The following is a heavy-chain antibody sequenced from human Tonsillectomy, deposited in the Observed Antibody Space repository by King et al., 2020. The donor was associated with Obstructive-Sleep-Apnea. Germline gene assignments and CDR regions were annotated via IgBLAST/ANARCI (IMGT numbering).Heavy chain of an antibody. CDR3: ARNQYSNFGMDV. V-gene: IGHV3-21*01. J-gene: IGHJ6*02. Sequence: VQLVESGGGLVKPGGSLRLSCAASGFTFSDYAMNWVRQAPGKGLEWVSSISSGSSYVYSADSVKGRFTISRDNAKNSLYLHMNSLRAEDTAVYYCARNQYSNFGMDVWGQGTTVTVSS. CDR1: GFTFSDYA. CDR2: ISSGSSYV. D-gene: IGHD2/OR15-2a*01.